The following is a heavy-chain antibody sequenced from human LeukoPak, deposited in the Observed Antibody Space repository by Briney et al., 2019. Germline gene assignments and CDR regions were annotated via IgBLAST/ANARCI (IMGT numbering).Heavy chain of an antibody. J-gene: IGHJ4*02. CDR3: ARDWGCSSTSCSSPFDY. CDR1: GGSITTYY. D-gene: IGHD2-2*01. Sequence: SETLSLTCTVSGGSITTYYWSWIRQPAGKGLEWIGRIYTSGSTNYNPSLKSRVTMSVDTSKNQFSLKLSSVTAANTAVYYCARDWGCSSTSCSSPFDYWGQGTLATVSS. V-gene: IGHV4-4*07. CDR2: IYTSGST.